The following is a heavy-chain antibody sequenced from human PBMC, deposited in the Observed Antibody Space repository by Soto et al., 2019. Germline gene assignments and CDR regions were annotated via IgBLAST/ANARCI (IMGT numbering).Heavy chain of an antibody. D-gene: IGHD3-3*01. Sequence: GGSLRLSCAASGFTFSSYSMNWVRQAPGKGLEWVSSISSSSSYIYYADSVKGRFTIPRDNAKNSLYLQMNSLRAEDTAVYYCAREPRGLWSGHYYYGMDVWGQGTTVTVSS. V-gene: IGHV3-21*01. CDR2: ISSSSSYI. CDR3: AREPRGLWSGHYYYGMDV. CDR1: GFTFSSYS. J-gene: IGHJ6*02.